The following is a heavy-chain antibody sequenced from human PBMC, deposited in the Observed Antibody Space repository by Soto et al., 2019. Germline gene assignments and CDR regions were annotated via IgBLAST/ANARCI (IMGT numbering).Heavy chain of an antibody. Sequence: EVQLGESGGGLVKPGGSLRLSCAASGFTLSNVWVNCVRQAPGKGLEWVGRIKSKTDGGTTDYAAPVKGRFTISRDDSKNTLYLQMNSLKTEDTAVYYCTPLALKYSSGWYEFSDWGQGTLVTVSS. J-gene: IGHJ4*02. D-gene: IGHD6-19*01. CDR3: TPLALKYSSGWYEFSD. V-gene: IGHV3-15*07. CDR1: GFTLSNVW. CDR2: IKSKTDGGTT.